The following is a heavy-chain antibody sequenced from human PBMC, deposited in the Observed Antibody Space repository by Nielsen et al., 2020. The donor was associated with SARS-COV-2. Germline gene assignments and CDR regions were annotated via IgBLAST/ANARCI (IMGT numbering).Heavy chain of an antibody. J-gene: IGHJ6*02. CDR3: ARGKLTATVFNYYYGMDV. D-gene: IGHD5-18*01. CDR1: GFTFSSYS. Sequence: GESLKISCAASGFTFSSYSMNWVRQAPGKGLEWVSYISSSSSTICYADSVKGRFTISRDNAKNSLYLQMNSLRAEDTAVYYCARGKLTATVFNYYYGMDVWGQGTTVTVSS. V-gene: IGHV3-48*01. CDR2: ISSSSSTI.